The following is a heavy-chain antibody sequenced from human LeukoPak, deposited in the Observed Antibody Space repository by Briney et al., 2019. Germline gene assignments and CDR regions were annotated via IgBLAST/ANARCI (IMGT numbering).Heavy chain of an antibody. D-gene: IGHD6-19*01. V-gene: IGHV4-4*09. CDR3: ARPYRSGWYGAFDI. J-gene: IGHJ3*02. CDR2: IYTSGSA. CDR1: GGSISSYY. Sequence: PSETLSLTYTVSGGSISSYYWSWIRQSPGQGLEWIGYIYTSGSANYNPSLKSRVTISADTSKNQLSLKLSSVTAADTAVYYCARPYRSGWYGAFDIWGQGTMVTVSS.